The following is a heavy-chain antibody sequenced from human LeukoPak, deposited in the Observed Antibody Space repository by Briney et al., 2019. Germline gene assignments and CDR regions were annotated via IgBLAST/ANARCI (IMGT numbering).Heavy chain of an antibody. CDR2: ISWNSGSI. D-gene: IGHD3-10*01. V-gene: IGHV3-9*01. CDR1: GFTFDDYA. Sequence: GGSLRLSCAASGFTFDDYAMHWVRQAPGKGLEWVSGISWNSGSIGYADSVKGRFTISRDNAKNSLYLQMNSLRAEDTALYYCAKDIASDYYGSGSDYWGQGTLVTVSS. J-gene: IGHJ4*02. CDR3: AKDIASDYYGSGSDY.